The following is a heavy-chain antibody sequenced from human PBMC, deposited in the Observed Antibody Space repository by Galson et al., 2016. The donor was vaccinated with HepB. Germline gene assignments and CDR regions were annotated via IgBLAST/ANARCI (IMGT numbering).Heavy chain of an antibody. Sequence: TLSLTCTVSGGSISSGSYYWSWIRQPAGKGLEWIGRMYTSGSTNYNPSLKIRVTISVDTSKNQFSLKLSSVTAADTAVYYCAGETSAWYYPVFDYWGQGTLVTVSS. J-gene: IGHJ4*02. CDR3: AGETSAWYYPVFDY. CDR2: MYTSGST. D-gene: IGHD6-19*01. CDR1: GGSISSGSYY. V-gene: IGHV4-61*02.